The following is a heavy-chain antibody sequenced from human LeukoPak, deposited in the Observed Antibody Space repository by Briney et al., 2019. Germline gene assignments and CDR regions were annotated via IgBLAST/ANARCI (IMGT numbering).Heavy chain of an antibody. CDR3: ARGFGSGSYLDY. D-gene: IGHD3-10*01. Sequence: GASVKVSCKASGGTFSSYAISWVRQAPGQGLEWMGGIIPIFGTANYAQKFQGRVTITRDTSASIAYMEVSSLRSEDTAVYYCARGFGSGSYLDYWGQGTPVTVSS. V-gene: IGHV1-69*05. J-gene: IGHJ4*02. CDR2: IIPIFGTA. CDR1: GGTFSSYA.